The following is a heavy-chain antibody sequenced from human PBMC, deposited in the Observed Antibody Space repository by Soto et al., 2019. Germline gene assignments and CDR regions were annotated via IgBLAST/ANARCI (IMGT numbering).Heavy chain of an antibody. CDR2: ISGSGGST. CDR3: AKGELSSGSYFDY. CDR1: GFTFSSYA. J-gene: IGHJ4*02. D-gene: IGHD1-26*01. Sequence: WGSLRLSCAASGFTFSSYAMSWVRQAPGKGLEWVSAISGSGGSTYYADSVKGRFTISRDNSKNTLYLQMNSLRAEDTAVYYCAKGELSSGSYFDYWGQGTLVTVSS. V-gene: IGHV3-23*01.